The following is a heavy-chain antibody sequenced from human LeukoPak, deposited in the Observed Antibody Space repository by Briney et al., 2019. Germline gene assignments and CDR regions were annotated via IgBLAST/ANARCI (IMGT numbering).Heavy chain of an antibody. D-gene: IGHD3-16*02. CDR2: INHSGST. CDR1: GGSISSSNW. V-gene: IGHV4-4*02. CDR3: ARRSVGSTYYDYVWGSYRLDY. J-gene: IGHJ4*02. Sequence: SGTLSLTCAVSGGSISSSNWWSWVRQPPGKGLEWIGEINHSGSTNYNPSLKSRVTISVDTSKNQFSLKLSSVTAADTAVYYCARRSVGSTYYDYVWGSYRLDYWGQGTLVTVSS.